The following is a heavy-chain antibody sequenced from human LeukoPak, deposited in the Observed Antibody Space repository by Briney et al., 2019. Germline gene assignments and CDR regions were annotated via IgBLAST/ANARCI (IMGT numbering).Heavy chain of an antibody. CDR1: GYTFTSYG. CDR3: ATFRFDFWSGYYNY. CDR2: ISAYNGNT. Sequence: ASVKVSCKASGYTFTSYGISWVRQAPGQGLEWMGWISAYNGNTNYAQKLQGRVTMTTDTSTSTAYMELRSLRSDDTAVYYCATFRFDFWSGYYNYWGQGTLVTVSS. V-gene: IGHV1-18*01. J-gene: IGHJ4*02. D-gene: IGHD3-3*01.